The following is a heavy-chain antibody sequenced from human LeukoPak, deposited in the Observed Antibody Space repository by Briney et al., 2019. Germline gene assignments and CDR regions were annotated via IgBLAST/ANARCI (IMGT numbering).Heavy chain of an antibody. D-gene: IGHD2-2*01. CDR1: GYTFTNHG. CDR2: ISTYYGNT. Sequence: GASVKVSCKASGYTFTNHGISWVRQAPGQGLEWMGWISTYYGNTNYAQKLQGRVTMTTDTSTSTAFMELRSLRSDDTAVYYCARDEGYCTITTCYCNWFDPWGQGTLATVSS. V-gene: IGHV1-18*01. J-gene: IGHJ5*02. CDR3: ARDEGYCTITTCYCNWFDP.